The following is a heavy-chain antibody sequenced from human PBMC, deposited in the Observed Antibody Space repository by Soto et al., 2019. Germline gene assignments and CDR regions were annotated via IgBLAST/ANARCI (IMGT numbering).Heavy chain of an antibody. D-gene: IGHD2-2*01. J-gene: IGHJ6*02. CDR1: GYIFSNFG. CDR2: ISGYNDNT. CDR3: AKDASSWFYYYYGMDV. V-gene: IGHV1-18*01. Sequence: QIQLVQSGPEVRKPGASVKVSCKASGYIFSNFGISWVRQAPGQGLEWMGWISGYNDNTNYAQKFQDRVRMTTDISTSTAYMELTTLRSGDTAVYYCAKDASSWFYYYYGMDVWGQGTTVTVS.